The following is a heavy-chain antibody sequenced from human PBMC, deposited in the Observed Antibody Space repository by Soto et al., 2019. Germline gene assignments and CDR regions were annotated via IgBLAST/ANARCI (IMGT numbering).Heavy chain of an antibody. CDR2: IRGSGGNT. J-gene: IGHJ3*02. CDR1: GFTFSTYA. V-gene: IGHV3-23*01. D-gene: IGHD6-19*01. CDR3: ARVKAQILSSGWYGGDDI. Sequence: EVQLLESGGGLVQPGGSLRLSCAASGFTFSTYAMSWVRQAPGKGLEWVATIRGSGGNTHYADSVKGRFTTSRDNSENTVYLQMNSLRAEDTAVYYCARVKAQILSSGWYGGDDILGHGTMVTVSS.